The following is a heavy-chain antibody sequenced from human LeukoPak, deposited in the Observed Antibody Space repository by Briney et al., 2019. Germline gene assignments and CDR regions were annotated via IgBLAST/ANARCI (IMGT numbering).Heavy chain of an antibody. V-gene: IGHV3-48*01. D-gene: IGHD6-13*01. CDR3: ARDLSSSWYAGAYYFDY. CDR1: GFTFSSYS. CDR2: ISYSSSTI. Sequence: GGSLRLSCAASGFTFSSYSMNWARQAPGKGLEWVSYISYSSSTIYYADSVKGRFTISRDNGKNSLYLQMNSLRAEDTAVYYCARDLSSSWYAGAYYFDYWGQGTLVTVSS. J-gene: IGHJ4*02.